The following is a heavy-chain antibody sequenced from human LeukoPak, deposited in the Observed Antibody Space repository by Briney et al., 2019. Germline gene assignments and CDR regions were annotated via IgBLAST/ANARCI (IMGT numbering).Heavy chain of an antibody. V-gene: IGHV1-2*02. CDR2: TNPNTGGT. CDR3: ARGGSTVTTSCHY. J-gene: IGHJ4*02. CDR1: GYTFSGYY. Sequence: ASVKVSCKASGYTFSGYYVHWVRQAPGQGLEWMGWTNPNTGGTNYAQKFQGRVTLTSDTSISTAYMDLSWLRSDDTAVYYCARGGSTVTTSCHYWGQGTLVTVSS. D-gene: IGHD4-17*01.